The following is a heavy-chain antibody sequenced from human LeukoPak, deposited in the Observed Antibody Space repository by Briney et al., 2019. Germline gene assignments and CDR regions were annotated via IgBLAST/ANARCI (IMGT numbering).Heavy chain of an antibody. J-gene: IGHJ4*02. CDR1: GFIFSDNY. CDR3: ARGTRSPVHHFDY. Sequence: PGGSLRLSCAASGFIFSDNYMNWIRQAPGKGLEWVSYISSSSSYTNYADSVQGRFTISRDNAKNSLYLQMNSLRAEDTAVYYCARGTRSPVHHFDYWGQGTLVTVSS. CDR2: ISSSSSYT. V-gene: IGHV3-11*06. D-gene: IGHD1-1*01.